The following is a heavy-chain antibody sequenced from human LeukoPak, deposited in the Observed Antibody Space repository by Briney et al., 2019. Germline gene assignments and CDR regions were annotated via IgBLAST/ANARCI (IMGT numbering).Heavy chain of an antibody. CDR2: ISGSGGST. V-gene: IGHV3-23*01. CDR1: GFTFDDYA. J-gene: IGHJ5*02. Sequence: GGSLRLSCAASGFTFDDYAMHWVRQAPGKGLEWVSAISGSGGSTYYADSVKGRFTISRDNSKNTLYLQMNSLRAEDTAVYYCAKATDYYGSGSPFDPWGQGTLVTVSS. D-gene: IGHD3-10*01. CDR3: AKATDYYGSGSPFDP.